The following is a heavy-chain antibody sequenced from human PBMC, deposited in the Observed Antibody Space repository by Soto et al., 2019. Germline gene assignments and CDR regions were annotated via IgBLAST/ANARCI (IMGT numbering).Heavy chain of an antibody. V-gene: IGHV3-9*01. CDR2: VDWNSGSA. J-gene: IGHJ6*02. CDR1: GFTFDDFA. CDR3: VKGRGTYEVKFGMDV. Sequence: GGSLRLSCAASGFTFDDFAMHWVRQAPGKGLEWVSGVDWNSGSAAYADSVKGRFTISRDNARNSLYLQMNSLRAEDTALYYGVKGRGTYEVKFGMDVWGQGTTVTVSS. D-gene: IGHD2-21*01.